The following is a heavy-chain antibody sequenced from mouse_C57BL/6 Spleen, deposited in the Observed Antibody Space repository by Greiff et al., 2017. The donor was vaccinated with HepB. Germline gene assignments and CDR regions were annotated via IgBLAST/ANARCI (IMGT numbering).Heavy chain of an antibody. CDR2: IYPSDSET. CDR1: GYTFTSYW. V-gene: IGHV1-61*01. D-gene: IGHD1-1*01. Sequence: QVQLQQPGAELVRPGSSVKLSCKASGYTFTSYWMDWVKQRPGQGLEWIGNIYPSDSETHYNQKFKDKATLTVDKSSSTAYMQLSSLTSEDSAVYYCARGYYGSSSGYFDVWGTGTTVTVSS. J-gene: IGHJ1*03. CDR3: ARGYYGSSSGYFDV.